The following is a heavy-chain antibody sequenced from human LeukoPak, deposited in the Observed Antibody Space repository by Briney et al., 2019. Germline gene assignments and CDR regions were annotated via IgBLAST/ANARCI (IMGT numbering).Heavy chain of an antibody. V-gene: IGHV1-8*01. CDR3: VRDAEGAGISVNFWFDP. CDR2: MNPNNGNT. J-gene: IGHJ5*02. Sequence: ASVKVSCKASGFTFTRYDINWVRQASGQGLEWMGWMNPNNGNTGYAQKFQGRVTMTRDTYTSTAYMELRGLRPEDTAVYYCVRDAEGAGISVNFWFDPRGQGTLVTVSS. CDR1: GFTFTRYD. D-gene: IGHD1-14*01.